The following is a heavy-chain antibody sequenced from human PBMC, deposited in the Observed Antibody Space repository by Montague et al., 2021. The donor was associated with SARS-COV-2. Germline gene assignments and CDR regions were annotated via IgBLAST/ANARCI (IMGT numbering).Heavy chain of an antibody. V-gene: IGHV4-4*02. CDR2: IYHSGST. D-gene: IGHD3-10*01. CDR1: GSSISSSNW. Sequence: SETLSLTCAVSGSSISSSNWWSWVRQPPGKGLEWIGEIYHSGSTNYNPSLKSRVTISVDKSKNQFSLKLSSVTAADTAVYYCARAISHWFRGAFDIWGQGTMVTVSS. J-gene: IGHJ3*02. CDR3: ARAISHWFRGAFDI.